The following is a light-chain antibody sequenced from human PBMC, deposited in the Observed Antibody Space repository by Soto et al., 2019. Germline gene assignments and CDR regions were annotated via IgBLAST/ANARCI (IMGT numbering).Light chain of an antibody. CDR2: EVT. CDR1: SSDVGGYNY. CDR3: SSHAGINNVV. Sequence: QSALTQPPSASGSPGQSATISCTGTSSDVGGYNYVSWYQQHPGKAPKLMIYEVTKRPSGVPDRFSGSKSGNTASLTVSGLLAEDEADYYCSSHAGINNVVFDGGTKLTVL. J-gene: IGLJ3*02. V-gene: IGLV2-8*01.